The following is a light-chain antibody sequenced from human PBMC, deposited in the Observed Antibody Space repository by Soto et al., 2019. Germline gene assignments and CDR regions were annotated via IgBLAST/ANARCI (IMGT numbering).Light chain of an antibody. CDR3: HPYHNYPLS. Sequence: DIQMTQSPSSLSASVGDRVTITCRASQEISNHLAWFQQKPGKPPKSLIYDASSLQSGVPSKFSGSGSGTDCSLTIRSLQREDFETYCYHPYHNYPLSFGGGNKVEIK. CDR2: DAS. J-gene: IGKJ4*01. CDR1: QEISNH. V-gene: IGKV1-16*02.